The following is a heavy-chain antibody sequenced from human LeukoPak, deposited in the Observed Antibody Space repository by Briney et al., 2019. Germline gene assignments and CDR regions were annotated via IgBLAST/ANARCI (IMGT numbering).Heavy chain of an antibody. V-gene: IGHV4-34*01. Sequence: SETLSLTCAVYGGSFSGYYWSWIRQPPGKGLEWIGEINHSGSTNYNPSLKSRVTISIDTFRNQFSMNLNSVTAADTAVYYCAKGAGPPWFDPWGQGTLVTVSS. J-gene: IGHJ5*02. D-gene: IGHD6-19*01. CDR2: INHSGST. CDR3: AKGAGPPWFDP. CDR1: GGSFSGYY.